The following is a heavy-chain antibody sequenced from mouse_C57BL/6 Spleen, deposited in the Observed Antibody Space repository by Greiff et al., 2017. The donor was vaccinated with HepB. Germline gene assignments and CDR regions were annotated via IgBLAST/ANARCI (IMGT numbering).Heavy chain of an antibody. V-gene: IGHV1-7*01. CDR3: AKAEGEKITTVVEPAWFAY. D-gene: IGHD1-1*01. CDR2: INPSSGYT. CDR1: GYTFTSYW. Sequence: QVQLQQSGAELAKPGASVKLSCKASGYTFTSYWMHWVKQRPGQGLEWIGYINPSSGYTKYNQKFKDRATLTADKSSSTAYMQLSSLTYEDSAVYYCAKAEGEKITTVVEPAWFAYWGQGTLVTVSA. J-gene: IGHJ3*01.